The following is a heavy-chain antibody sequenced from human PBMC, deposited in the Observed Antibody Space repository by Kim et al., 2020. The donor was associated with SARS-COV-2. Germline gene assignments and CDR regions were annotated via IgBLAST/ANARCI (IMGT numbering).Heavy chain of an antibody. D-gene: IGHD2-15*01. CDR1: GYSFSDSW. V-gene: IGHV5-51*01. J-gene: IGHJ6*02. CDR2: IYPGDSDT. Sequence: GESLKISCQGSGYSFSDSWIAWVRQMPGKGLEWMGIIYPGDSDTRYSLSFQGQVTISADKSINTAYLQWSVLKASDTAVYYCARRGPDRPRGCSGGICHSGNTYFGMDLWGQGTTVTVSS. CDR3: ARRGPDRPRGCSGGICHSGNTYFGMDL.